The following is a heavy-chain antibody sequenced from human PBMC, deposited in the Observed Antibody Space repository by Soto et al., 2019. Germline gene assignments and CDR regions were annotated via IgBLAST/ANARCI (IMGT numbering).Heavy chain of an antibody. J-gene: IGHJ4*02. V-gene: IGHV3-30*03. CDR2: ISYDGSNK. CDR3: ASTGYSSSWYNPDY. CDR1: GFTFSSYG. D-gene: IGHD6-13*01. Sequence: QVQLVESGGGVVQPGRSLGLSCAASGFTFSSYGMHWVRQAPGKGLEWVAVISYDGSNKYYADSVKGRFTISRDNSKNTLYLQMNSLRAEDTAVYYCASTGYSSSWYNPDYWGQGTLVTVSS.